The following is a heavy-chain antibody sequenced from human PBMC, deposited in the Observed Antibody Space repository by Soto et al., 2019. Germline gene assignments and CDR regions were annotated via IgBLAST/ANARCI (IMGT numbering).Heavy chain of an antibody. J-gene: IGHJ4*02. CDR2: IYYSGST. D-gene: IGHD5-12*01. Sequence: QVQLQESGPGLVKPSETLSLTCTVSGGSITIGGYYWSWIRQHPGKGLEWIGYIYYSGSTYYNPYLTSRLTISLAPSKNQFSLRLSSVTAADTAIYYCARDGSGYASFDYWGQGTLVTVSS. CDR1: GGSITIGGYY. V-gene: IGHV4-31*03. CDR3: ARDGSGYASFDY.